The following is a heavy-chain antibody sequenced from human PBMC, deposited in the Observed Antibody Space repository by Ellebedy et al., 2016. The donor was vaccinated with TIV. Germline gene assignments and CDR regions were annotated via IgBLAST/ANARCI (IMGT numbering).Heavy chain of an antibody. CDR1: GFTFSSYA. Sequence: GGSLRLSXTASGFTFSSYAMTWVRQAPGEGLEWVSSLTRSGDNTYYAESVKGQFTISRDNAKNTLYLHMNSLRAEDTAVYFCARDREGWETDAFDIWGQGTMVTVSS. V-gene: IGHV3-23*01. J-gene: IGHJ3*02. CDR3: ARDREGWETDAFDI. CDR2: LTRSGDNT. D-gene: IGHD1-26*01.